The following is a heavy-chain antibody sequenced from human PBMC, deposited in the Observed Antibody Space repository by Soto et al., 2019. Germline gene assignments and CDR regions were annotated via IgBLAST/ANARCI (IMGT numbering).Heavy chain of an antibody. V-gene: IGHV4-39*02. CDR2: IYYDGST. CDR1: GGSINSNNYY. Sequence: PSETLSLTCTVSGGSINSNNYYWAWIRHPPGKGLAWIASIYYDGSTYYDTSLKSRVTISRDTSKNQFSLRLTSMTAADTAVYYCAKVVVAATRHSDFDSWGQGTMVTVYS. CDR3: AKVVVAATRHSDFDS. J-gene: IGHJ4*02. D-gene: IGHD2-15*01.